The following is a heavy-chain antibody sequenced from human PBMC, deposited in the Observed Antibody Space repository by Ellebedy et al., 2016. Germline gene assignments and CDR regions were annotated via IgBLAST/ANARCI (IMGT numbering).Heavy chain of an antibody. CDR2: INPNSGGT. CDR3: ATHPRLPYYYGMDV. CDR1: GYTFTSYD. D-gene: IGHD5-18*01. Sequence: ASVKVSCXASGYTFTSYDINWVRQATGQGLEWMGWINPNSGGTNYAQKFQGWVTMTRDTSISTAYMELSSLGSEDTAVYYCATHPRLPYYYGMDVWGQGTTVTVSS. V-gene: IGHV1-2*04. J-gene: IGHJ6*02.